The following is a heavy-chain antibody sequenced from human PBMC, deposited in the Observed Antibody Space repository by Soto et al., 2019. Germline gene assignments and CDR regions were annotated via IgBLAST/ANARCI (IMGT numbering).Heavy chain of an antibody. V-gene: IGHV4-34*01. D-gene: IGHD2-2*01. Sequence: TSETLSLTCAVYGGSFSGNYWSWIRQPPGKGLEWIGEINHSGSTNYNPSLKSRVTISVDTSKNQFSLKLSSVTAADTAVYYCARGLVVVPAAKSRNWFDPWGQGTLVTVSS. J-gene: IGHJ5*02. CDR1: GGSFSGNY. CDR2: INHSGST. CDR3: ARGLVVVPAAKSRNWFDP.